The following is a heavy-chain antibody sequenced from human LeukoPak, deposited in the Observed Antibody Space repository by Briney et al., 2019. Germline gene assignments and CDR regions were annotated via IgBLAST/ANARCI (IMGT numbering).Heavy chain of an antibody. V-gene: IGHV4-34*01. J-gene: IGHJ4*01. Sequence: PSETLSLTCAVYGGSFSGYYWNWIRQPPGKGLEWIGEINHSGSANYSPSLKSRVTMSVDTSKNQFSLKLSSVTAADTAVYYCARGVVDTRIFNYWGHGILVTVSS. CDR1: GGSFSGYY. D-gene: IGHD1-14*01. CDR3: ARGVVDTRIFNY. CDR2: INHSGSA.